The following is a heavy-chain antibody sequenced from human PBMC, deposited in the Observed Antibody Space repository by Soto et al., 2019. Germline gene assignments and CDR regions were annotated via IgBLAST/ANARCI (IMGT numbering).Heavy chain of an antibody. Sequence: ESGGGAVQPGRSLRLSCAASGFTFSAYALHWVRQAPGTGLEWVATVSYGDSNKYYADSVKGRFTISRDNSKKTLFLQMNSLKVEDTAIYYCARSGFYGSGILYFYGVDVWGQGTTVTVSS. CDR3: ARSGFYGSGILYFYGVDV. J-gene: IGHJ6*02. D-gene: IGHD3-10*01. V-gene: IGHV3-30-3*01. CDR1: GFTFSAYA. CDR2: VSYGDSNK.